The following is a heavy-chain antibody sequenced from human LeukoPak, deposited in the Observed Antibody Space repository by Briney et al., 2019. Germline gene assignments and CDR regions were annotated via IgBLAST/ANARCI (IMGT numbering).Heavy chain of an antibody. J-gene: IGHJ4*02. V-gene: IGHV3-9*03. D-gene: IGHD5-24*01. CDR3: AREGDGYNSPIDY. CDR2: ISWNSGGI. CDR1: GFIFDDYA. Sequence: GGSLRLSCAASGFIFDDYAMHWVRQAPRKGLEWVSGISWNSGGIGYADSVKGRFTISRDNAKNSLYLHMNNLRAEDMALYYCAREGDGYNSPIDYWGQGTLVTVSS.